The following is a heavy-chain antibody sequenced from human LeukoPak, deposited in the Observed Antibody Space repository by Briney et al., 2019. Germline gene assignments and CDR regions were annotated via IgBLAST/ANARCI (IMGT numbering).Heavy chain of an antibody. D-gene: IGHD6-25*01. CDR2: IHPDGETT. V-gene: IGHV1-46*01. CDR1: GYAITSHF. J-gene: IGHJ4*02. Sequence: SVKVSCKTSGYAITSHFMHWVRQAPGQGLEWVGTIHPDGETTTYGQKFQGRVTMTCDTSTSTVYMDLSSLRSEDTAVYYCAREAIAAGKNFDYWGQGTQVTVSS. CDR3: AREAIAAGKNFDY.